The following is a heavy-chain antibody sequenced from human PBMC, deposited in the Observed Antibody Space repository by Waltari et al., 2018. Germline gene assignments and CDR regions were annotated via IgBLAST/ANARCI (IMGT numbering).Heavy chain of an antibody. Sequence: GAEVKKPGSSVKVSCKASGGAFSSYAISWMRQAPGQGLEWMGGIIPIFGTANYAQKFQGRVTITADESTSTAYMELSSLRSEDTAVYYCAREDGDYVGEYFDYWGQGTLVTVSS. CDR1: GGAFSSYA. CDR3: AREDGDYVGEYFDY. V-gene: IGHV1-69*13. J-gene: IGHJ4*02. CDR2: IIPIFGTA. D-gene: IGHD4-17*01.